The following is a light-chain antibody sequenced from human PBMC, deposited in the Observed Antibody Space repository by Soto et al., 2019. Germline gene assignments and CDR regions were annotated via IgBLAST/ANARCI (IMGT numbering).Light chain of an antibody. CDR1: QSVSSSY. Sequence: ELVLTQSPGTLSLSPGERATLFCRASQSVSSSYLAWYQQKPGQAPRLLIFGPSSRATGIPDRFSGSGSGTHFTLTISRLEPEDFAVYYCQQYETFGQGTKVEIK. CDR3: QQYET. CDR2: GPS. J-gene: IGKJ1*01. V-gene: IGKV3-20*01.